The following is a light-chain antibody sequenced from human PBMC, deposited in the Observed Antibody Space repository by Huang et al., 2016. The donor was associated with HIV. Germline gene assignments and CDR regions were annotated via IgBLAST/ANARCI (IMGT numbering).Light chain of an antibody. CDR3: QQSYSDAPT. CDR2: DAS. V-gene: IGKV1-39*01. CDR1: QNSNTY. J-gene: IGKJ5*01. Sequence: DIQVTQSPSSLSASVGDRVTITCRASQNSNTYLNWYQQKPGKAPKFLIYDASTLQSGVPSRFSGSGSGTDFTLTISSLQPEDFATYYCQQSYSDAPTFGQGTRLEIK.